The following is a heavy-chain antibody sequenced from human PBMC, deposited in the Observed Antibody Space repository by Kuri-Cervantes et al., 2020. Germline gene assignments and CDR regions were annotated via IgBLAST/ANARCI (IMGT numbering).Heavy chain of an antibody. CDR3: ARDDSSWDAIDY. J-gene: IGHJ4*02. V-gene: IGHV1-2*02. D-gene: IGHD6-13*01. Sequence: ASVKVSCKASGFTFTSPAVQWVRQAPGQGLEWMGWINPNSGGTNYAQKFQGRVTMTRDTSISTAYMELSRLRSDDTAVYYCARDDSSWDAIDYWGQGTLVTVSS. CDR1: GFTFTSPA. CDR2: INPNSGGT.